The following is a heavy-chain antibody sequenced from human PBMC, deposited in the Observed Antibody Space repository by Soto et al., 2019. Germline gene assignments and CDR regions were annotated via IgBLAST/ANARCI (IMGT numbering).Heavy chain of an antibody. CDR1: GGSISSGGYY. D-gene: IGHD6-13*01. J-gene: IGHJ4*02. CDR2: IYYSGST. Sequence: SETLSLTCTVSGGSISSGGYYWSWIRQHLGKGLEWIGYIYYSGSTYYNPSLKSRVTISVDTSKNQFSLKLTSMTAADTAMYYCARMRAAGTFDYWGQGTLVTVSS. V-gene: IGHV4-31*03. CDR3: ARMRAAGTFDY.